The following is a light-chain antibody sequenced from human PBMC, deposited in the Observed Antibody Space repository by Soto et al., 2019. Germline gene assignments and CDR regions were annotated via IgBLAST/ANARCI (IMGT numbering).Light chain of an antibody. CDR2: GAS. J-gene: IGKJ4*01. Sequence: EIVLTQSPGTLSLSPGERATLSCRASHSVTSSFLAWYQQKPGQAPRLLIYGASSRATGIPDRFSGSGSGTDFTLTISRLEPEDFAEYYCQQYGSSPPVTFGGGTKVEIK. CDR3: QQYGSSPPVT. V-gene: IGKV3-20*01. CDR1: HSVTSSF.